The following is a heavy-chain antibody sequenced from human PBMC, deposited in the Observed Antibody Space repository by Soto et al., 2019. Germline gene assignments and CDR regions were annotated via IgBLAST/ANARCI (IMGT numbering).Heavy chain of an antibody. Sequence: SDTLSLTCTVPGSSISSAAYCWSWIRQSPDKGLELIGHIYDGGTTYSSQSLKCRVTLSADTSETQFSLKLNSVSAADTAVYYCAXGPSGDKVDYWGQG. CDR3: AXGPSGDKVDY. CDR1: GSSISSAAYC. CDR2: IYDGGTT. V-gene: IGHV4-30-4*02. J-gene: IGHJ4*02. D-gene: IGHD7-27*01.